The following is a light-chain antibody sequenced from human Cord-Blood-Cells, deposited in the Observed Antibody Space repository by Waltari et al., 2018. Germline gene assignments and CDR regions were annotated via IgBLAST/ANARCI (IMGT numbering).Light chain of an antibody. CDR1: QDIRNY. CDR2: DAS. V-gene: IGKV1-33*01. CDR3: QQYDNLPPGLT. Sequence: DIQMTQSPSSLSASVGDRVTITCQASQDIRNYLNWYQQKPGKAPKLLIYDASNLETGVPSRFSGSGSGTDFTFTISSLQLEDIATYYCQQYDNLPPGLTFGGGTKVEIK. J-gene: IGKJ4*01.